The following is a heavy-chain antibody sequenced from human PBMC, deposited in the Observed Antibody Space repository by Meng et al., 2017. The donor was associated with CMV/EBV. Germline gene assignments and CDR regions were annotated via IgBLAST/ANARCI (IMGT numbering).Heavy chain of an antibody. Sequence: GGSLRLSCAASGFTFSSYAMSWVRQAPGKGLEWVSAISGSGGSTCYADSVKGRFTISRDNSKNTLYLQMNSLRAEDTAVYYCANQYYYGSGSYLGGMDVWGQGTTVTVSS. CDR1: GFTFSSYA. V-gene: IGHV3-23*01. CDR3: ANQYYYGSGSYLGGMDV. CDR2: ISGSGGST. J-gene: IGHJ6*02. D-gene: IGHD3-10*01.